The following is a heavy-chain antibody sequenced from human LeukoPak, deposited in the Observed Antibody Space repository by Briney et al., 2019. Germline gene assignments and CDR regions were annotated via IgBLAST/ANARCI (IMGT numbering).Heavy chain of an antibody. D-gene: IGHD2-8*01. V-gene: IGHV1-69*05. Sequence: SVKVSCKASGGTFSSYAISWVRQAPGQGLEWMGGIIPIFGTANYAQKFQGRVTITTDESTSTAYMELSSLRSEDTAVYYCARDGGGYCTNGVCYIRRRYYYYYYMDVWGKGTTVTVSS. CDR2: IIPIFGTA. J-gene: IGHJ6*03. CDR3: ARDGGGYCTNGVCYIRRRYYYYYYMDV. CDR1: GGTFSSYA.